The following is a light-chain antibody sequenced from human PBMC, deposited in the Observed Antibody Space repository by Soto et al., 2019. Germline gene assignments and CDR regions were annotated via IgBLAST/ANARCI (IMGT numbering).Light chain of an antibody. CDR2: GAS. CDR1: QSVGSSY. CDR3: QQYGTTLCT. V-gene: IGKV3-20*01. Sequence: EIVLTQSPGTLSLSPGERATLSCRASQSVGSSYLAWYQQKPGQAPKLLIYGASYRATGIPDRFSGSGSGTDFTLTISRLEPEDFAVYYCQQYGTTLCTFGPGTKVDIK. J-gene: IGKJ3*01.